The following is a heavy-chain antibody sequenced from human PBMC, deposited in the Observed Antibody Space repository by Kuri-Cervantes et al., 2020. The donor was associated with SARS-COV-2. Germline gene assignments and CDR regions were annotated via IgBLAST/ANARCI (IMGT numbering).Heavy chain of an antibody. Sequence: GGSLRLSCAASGFAFSSYAMSWVRQAPGKGLEWVSAISGSGGSTYYADSVKGRFTISRDNSKNTLYLQMNSLRAEDTAVYYCAKLGSRCHYEDWGQGTLVTVSS. CDR1: GFAFSSYA. V-gene: IGHV3-23*01. CDR3: AKLGSRCHYED. D-gene: IGHD4-17*01. J-gene: IGHJ4*02. CDR2: ISGSGGST.